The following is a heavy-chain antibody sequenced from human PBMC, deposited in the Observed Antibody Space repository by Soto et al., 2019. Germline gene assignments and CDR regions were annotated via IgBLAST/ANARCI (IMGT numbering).Heavy chain of an antibody. CDR1: GFTFGSYA. D-gene: IGHD2-2*01. J-gene: IGHJ6*03. V-gene: IGHV3-23*01. CDR2: LGGNGFTT. CDR3: AKALRPSLNFFYYMDV. Sequence: EVQLLESGGGLVQPGGSLRLSCVVSGFTFGSYAMSWVRQAPEKGPEWVALLGGNGFTTYYAASVKGRFPISRDKSKSTLFLQMNSLRADDTGVYYCAKALRPSLNFFYYMDVWGRGTAVTVSS.